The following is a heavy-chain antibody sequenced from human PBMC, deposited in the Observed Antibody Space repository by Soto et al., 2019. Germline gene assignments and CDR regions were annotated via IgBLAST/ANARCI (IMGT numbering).Heavy chain of an antibody. D-gene: IGHD3-9*01. Sequence: QVHLVQSGAEVKKAGSSVKVSCKASGDTFRNYSITWVRQAPGQGLEWVGRIIPILVITNATQKFQGRVTFTADKLTSTVKMELTRLRSGDTAVYYCASGRFDNHWLDDGGMDVWGQGTTVIVSS. CDR2: IIPILVIT. CDR1: GDTFRNYS. V-gene: IGHV1-69*02. CDR3: ASGRFDNHWLDDGGMDV. J-gene: IGHJ6*02.